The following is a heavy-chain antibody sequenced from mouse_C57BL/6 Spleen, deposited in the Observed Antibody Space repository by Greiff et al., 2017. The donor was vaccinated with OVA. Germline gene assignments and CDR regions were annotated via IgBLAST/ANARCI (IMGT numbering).Heavy chain of an antibody. Sequence: QVHVKQSGPGLVQPSQSLSITCTVSGFSLTSYGVHWVRQSPGKGLEWLGVIWSGGSTDYNAAFISRLSISKDNSKSQVIFKMNSLQADAAAIYCCARDGYYNFDYWGQGTTLTVSS. V-gene: IGHV2-2*01. CDR3: ARDGYYNFDY. J-gene: IGHJ2*01. CDR2: IWSGGST. D-gene: IGHD2-3*01. CDR1: GFSLTSYG.